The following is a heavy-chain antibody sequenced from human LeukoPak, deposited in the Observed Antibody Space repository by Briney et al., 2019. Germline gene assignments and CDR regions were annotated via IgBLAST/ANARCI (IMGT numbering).Heavy chain of an antibody. J-gene: IGHJ4*02. CDR3: ARRTPKGTPGY. CDR1: GGSFSGYY. D-gene: IGHD1-14*01. CDR2: INHSGST. V-gene: IGHV4-34*01. Sequence: SETLSLTCAVYGGSFSGYYWSWIRQPPGKGLEWIGEINHSGSTNYNPSLKSQVTISVDTSKNQFSLKLSSVTAADTAVYYCARRTPKGTPGYWGQGTLVTVSS.